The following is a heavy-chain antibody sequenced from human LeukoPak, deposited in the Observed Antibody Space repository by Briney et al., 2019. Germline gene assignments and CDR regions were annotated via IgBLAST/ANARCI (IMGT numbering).Heavy chain of an antibody. CDR3: ARTITIGHGMDV. CDR2: IHPGGNT. CDR1: GFTFNNYA. Sequence: GGSLRLSCAASGFTFNNYALSWVRQAPGKGLEWLSNIHPGGNTYYADSVKGRFTISRDTSKNTLYLQVSSLRADDTAVYYCARTITIGHGMDVWGKGTTVTVSS. D-gene: IGHD3-10*01. J-gene: IGHJ6*04. V-gene: IGHV3-66*02.